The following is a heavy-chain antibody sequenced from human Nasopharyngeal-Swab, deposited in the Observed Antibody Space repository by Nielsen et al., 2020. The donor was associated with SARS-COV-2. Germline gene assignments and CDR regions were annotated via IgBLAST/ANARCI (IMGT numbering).Heavy chain of an antibody. Sequence: SETLSLTCTVSGDSISSGSYYWGWIRQPAGKGLEWIGRIYTSGSTNYNPSLKSRVTISVDTSKNQFSLKLSSVTAADTAVYYCARGRYDILTGLLWFDPWGQGTLVTVSS. CDR1: GDSISSGSYY. D-gene: IGHD3-9*01. CDR3: ARGRYDILTGLLWFDP. J-gene: IGHJ5*02. V-gene: IGHV4-61*02. CDR2: IYTSGST.